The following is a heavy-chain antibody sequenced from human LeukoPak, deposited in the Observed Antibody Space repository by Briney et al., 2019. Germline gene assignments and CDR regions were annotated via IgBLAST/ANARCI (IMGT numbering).Heavy chain of an antibody. CDR2: ISSTGRTI. V-gene: IGHV3-23*01. CDR3: AKRHGLIDTRHFDY. J-gene: IGHJ4*02. CDR1: GFTFTNYG. Sequence: GGSLRLSCAAFGFTFTNYGFSWVRQVPGKGLEWVSAISSTGRTIYYAASVKGRFTISRDGSKNTVYLQMNSLRAEDTAVYYCAKRHGLIDTRHFDYWGQGTLVTISS. D-gene: IGHD3-22*01.